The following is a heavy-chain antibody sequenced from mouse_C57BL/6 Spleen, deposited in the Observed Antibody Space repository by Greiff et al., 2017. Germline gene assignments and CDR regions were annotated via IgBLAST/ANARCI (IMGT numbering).Heavy chain of an antibody. CDR1: GYTFTSYW. CDR2: IDPSDSYT. J-gene: IGHJ2*01. D-gene: IGHD2-3*01. CDR3: ARWGGYYYFDY. V-gene: IGHV1-69*01. Sequence: QVQLQQPGAELVMPGASVKLSCKASGYTFTSYWMHWVKQRPGQGLEWIGEIDPSDSYTNYNQKFKGKSTLTVDKSFSTAYMQLSSLTSEDSAVYYCARWGGYYYFDYWGQGTTLTVSS.